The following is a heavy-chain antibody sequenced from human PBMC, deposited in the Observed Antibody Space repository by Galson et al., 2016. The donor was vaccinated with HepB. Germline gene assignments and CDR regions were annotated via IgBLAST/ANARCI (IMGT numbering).Heavy chain of an antibody. D-gene: IGHD2-21*02. Sequence: ETLSLTCTVSGDSASSSVYYWDWIRQPPGKGLEWIGGIYYSGSTSYNPSLESRVTISVDTSKNQFSLKLRSVTAADTAVYYCARHVIVTGYFDYWGRGTLVTVSS. CDR1: GDSASSSVYY. CDR3: ARHVIVTGYFDY. J-gene: IGHJ4*02. V-gene: IGHV4-39*01. CDR2: IYYSGST.